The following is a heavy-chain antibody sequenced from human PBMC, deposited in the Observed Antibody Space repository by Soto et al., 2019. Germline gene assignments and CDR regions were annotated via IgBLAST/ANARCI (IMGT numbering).Heavy chain of an antibody. Sequence: GASVKVSCKASGGTFSSYTISWVRQAPGQGLEWMGRIIPILGIANYAQKFQGRVTITADKSTSTAYMELSSLRSEDTAVYYCASTGLVASKPNWFNPWGQGTLVTVSS. D-gene: IGHD2-8*02. CDR3: ASTGLVASKPNWFNP. J-gene: IGHJ5*02. CDR1: GGTFSSYT. V-gene: IGHV1-69*02. CDR2: IIPILGIA.